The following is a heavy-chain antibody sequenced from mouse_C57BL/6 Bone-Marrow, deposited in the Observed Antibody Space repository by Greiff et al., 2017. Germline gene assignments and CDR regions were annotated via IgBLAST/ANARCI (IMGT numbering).Heavy chain of an antibody. D-gene: IGHD2-3*01. CDR2: INPYNGGT. CDR1: GYTFTDYY. CDR3: ARRKDGYPCDY. Sequence: VQLQQSGPVLVKPGASVKMSCKASGYTFTDYYMNWVKQSHGKSLEWIGVINPYNGGTSYNQKFKGKATLTVDKSSSTAYMELNSLTSEDSAVYYCARRKDGYPCDYWGQGTTLTVSS. V-gene: IGHV1-19*01. J-gene: IGHJ2*01.